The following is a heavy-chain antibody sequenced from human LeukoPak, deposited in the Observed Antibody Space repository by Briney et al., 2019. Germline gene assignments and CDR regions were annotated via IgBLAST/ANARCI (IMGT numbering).Heavy chain of an antibody. CDR3: AKGPLVGSPFDY. CDR1: GFTFSSYG. CDR2: ISYDGSNK. V-gene: IGHV3-30*18. J-gene: IGHJ4*02. D-gene: IGHD1-26*01. Sequence: GGSLRLSCAASGFTFSSYGMHWVRQAPGKGLEWVAVISYDGSNKYYADSVKGRFTISRDNSKNTLYLQMNSLRAEDTAVYYCAKGPLVGSPFDYWGQGTLVTVSS.